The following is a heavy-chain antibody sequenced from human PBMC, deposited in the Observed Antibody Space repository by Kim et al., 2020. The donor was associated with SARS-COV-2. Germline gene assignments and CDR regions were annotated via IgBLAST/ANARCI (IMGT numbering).Heavy chain of an antibody. CDR1: GGTFSSYA. D-gene: IGHD4-17*01. CDR2: IIPIFGTA. J-gene: IGHJ6*02. CDR3: ARARGTTVTTGYYGMDV. V-gene: IGHV1-69*13. Sequence: SVKVSCKASGGTFSSYAISWVRQAPGQGLEWMGGIIPIFGTANYAQKFQGRVTITADESTSTAYMGLSSLRSEDTAVYYCARARGTTVTTGYYGMDVWGQGATVTVSS.